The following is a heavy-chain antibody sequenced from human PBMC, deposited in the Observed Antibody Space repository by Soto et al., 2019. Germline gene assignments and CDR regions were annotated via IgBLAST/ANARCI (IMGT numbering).Heavy chain of an antibody. J-gene: IGHJ4*02. CDR1: GFTFSSYS. Sequence: EVQLAESGGGLVQPGGSLRLSCAASGFTFSSYSMNWVRQAPGKGLEWVSYISSSTTTIYYALSVEGRFTISRDNAKNHLELQMNRLGAADTAVYDCARSAHFDLWSGPRTPLDSWGQGTLVAVSS. CDR3: ARSAHFDLWSGPRTPLDS. D-gene: IGHD3-3*01. CDR2: ISSSTTTI. V-gene: IGHV3-48*01.